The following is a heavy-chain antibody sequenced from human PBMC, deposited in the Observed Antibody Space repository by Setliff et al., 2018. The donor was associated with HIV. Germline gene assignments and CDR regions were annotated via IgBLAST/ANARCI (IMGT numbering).Heavy chain of an antibody. D-gene: IGHD2-8*02. CDR3: VHRVVWGGLDV. CDR1: GFSLTPSGVG. J-gene: IGHJ6*02. Sequence: SGPTLVNPTQPLTLTCTFPGFSLTPSGVGVGWIRQPPGKDLEWLAVIHWNDANHYSPSLKTRLSITKDTSKNQMVLTMTNMDPVDTATYYCVHRVVWGGLDVWGQGTTVPVSS. CDR2: IHWNDAN. V-gene: IGHV2-5*01.